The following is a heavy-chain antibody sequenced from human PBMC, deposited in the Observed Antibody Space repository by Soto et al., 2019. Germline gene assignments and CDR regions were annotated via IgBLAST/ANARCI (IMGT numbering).Heavy chain of an antibody. V-gene: IGHV3-21*06. CDR1: RCTLTRYS. J-gene: IGHJ4*02. Sequence: LSCAGSRCTLTRYSMKWVGHAPGKGLEWVSSISSTTNYIYYGDSMKGRFTISRDNAKNSLYLEMNSLRAEDTAVYYCARESEDLTSSFDYWGQGTLVIVSS. CDR2: ISSTTNYI. CDR3: ARESEDLTSSFDY.